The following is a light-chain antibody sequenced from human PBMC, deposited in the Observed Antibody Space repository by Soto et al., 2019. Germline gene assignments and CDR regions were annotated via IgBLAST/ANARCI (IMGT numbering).Light chain of an antibody. Sequence: QTVVTQEPSLTVSPGGTVTLTCASSTGAVTSGYYPNWFQQKPGQAPRALIYSTNTKLSWTPARFSGSLLGGKAALTVSGVQPEDEAEYYCLLFYGDAWVFGGGTKLTVL. CDR1: TGAVTSGYY. CDR3: LLFYGDAWV. J-gene: IGLJ3*02. V-gene: IGLV7-43*01. CDR2: STN.